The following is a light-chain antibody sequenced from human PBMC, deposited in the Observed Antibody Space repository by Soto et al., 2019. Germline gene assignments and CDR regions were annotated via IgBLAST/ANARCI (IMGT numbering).Light chain of an antibody. Sequence: QSALTQPASVSGSPGQSITISCTGTGTDVGSYDLVSWYQQLPGKVPKLVIYEVTKRPSGVSNSFSGSKSGNTASLTISGLKAEEEADYYCCSYAGTSSFVLFGGGTKLTVL. J-gene: IGLJ2*01. CDR2: EVT. CDR1: GTDVGSYDL. CDR3: CSYAGTSSFVL. V-gene: IGLV2-23*02.